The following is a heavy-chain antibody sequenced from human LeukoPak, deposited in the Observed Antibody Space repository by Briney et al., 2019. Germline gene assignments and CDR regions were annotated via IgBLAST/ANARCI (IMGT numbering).Heavy chain of an antibody. CDR3: APIYYESSGYFDY. D-gene: IGHD3-22*01. Sequence: GGSLRLSCAASGFTFSSYGMNWVRQAPGKGLEWVAFIRSDGNNKYYADSVKGRFTISRDNSKNTLYLQMNSLRAEDTAVYYCAPIYYESSGYFDYWGQGTLVTVSS. CDR1: GFTFSSYG. V-gene: IGHV3-30*02. J-gene: IGHJ4*02. CDR2: IRSDGNNK.